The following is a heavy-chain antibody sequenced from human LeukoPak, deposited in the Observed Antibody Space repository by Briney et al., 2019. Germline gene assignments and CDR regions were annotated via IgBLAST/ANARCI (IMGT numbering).Heavy chain of an antibody. V-gene: IGHV3-30*02. J-gene: IGHJ6*03. CDR3: AKSRIAGYYMDV. CDR2: IRSDGSNK. Sequence: GGSLRLSCAASGFTFSSYGMHWVRQAPGKGLEWVAFIRSDGSNKYYADSVKGRFTISRDNSKNTLYLQMNSLRAEDTAVYYCAKSRIAGYYMDVWGKGTTVTVSS. CDR1: GFTFSSYG. D-gene: IGHD6-13*01.